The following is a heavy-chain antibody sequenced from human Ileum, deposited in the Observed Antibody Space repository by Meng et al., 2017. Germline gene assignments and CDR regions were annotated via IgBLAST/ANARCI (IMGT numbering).Heavy chain of an antibody. V-gene: IGHV3-15*01. CDR3: TGHIDY. CDR2: IKSKPDGERT. Sequence: VGLVEAGGGLVKPVGCLQLSCEGTGFTFTTAWMTWVRQVQGKRLEWVGRIKSKPDGERTDYAAPVKGRFIISRDDSKNTVYLQMNSLKTEDTAVYYCTGHIDYWGQGTLVTVSS. CDR1: GFTFTTAW. J-gene: IGHJ4*02. D-gene: IGHD3/OR15-3a*01.